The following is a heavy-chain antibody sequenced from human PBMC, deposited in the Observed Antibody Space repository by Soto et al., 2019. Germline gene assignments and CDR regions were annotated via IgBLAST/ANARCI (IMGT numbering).Heavy chain of an antibody. V-gene: IGHV4-59*01. Sequence: SETLSLTCTVSGGSISTFYWSWVRQPPGKGLEWIGYIHYSGSTNYNPSLKSRVTLSVDTSKNQFSLMLSSVTAADTAVYYCARGSYYDWNWFDPWGQGTLVTVSS. CDR1: GGSISTFY. D-gene: IGHD3-22*01. J-gene: IGHJ5*02. CDR3: ARGSYYDWNWFDP. CDR2: IHYSGST.